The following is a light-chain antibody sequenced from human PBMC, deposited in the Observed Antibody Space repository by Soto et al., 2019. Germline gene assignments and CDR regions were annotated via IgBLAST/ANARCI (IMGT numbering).Light chain of an antibody. Sequence: DIQMTQSPSTLSASVGDRVTITCRASQSISSWVAWYQQKPGKAPKLLIYDASSLESGVPSRFSGSGSGTEITLTISSLQPDDFATYYCQQYNSYSRTFGQGTKVDI. J-gene: IGKJ1*01. CDR1: QSISSW. V-gene: IGKV1-5*01. CDR3: QQYNSYSRT. CDR2: DAS.